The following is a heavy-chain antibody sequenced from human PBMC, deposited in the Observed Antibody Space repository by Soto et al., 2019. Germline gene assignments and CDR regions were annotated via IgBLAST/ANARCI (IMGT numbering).Heavy chain of an antibody. J-gene: IGHJ5*02. CDR2: IWYDGTKK. V-gene: IGHV3-33*01. Sequence: GGSLRLSCAASGFSFKSYAMHWVRQAPGKGLDWVAVIWYDGTKKYYAESVKGRLTISRDNSNNTLYLQMNSLRVDDTAVYFCARSGAGNDWYINWLDPWGQGTLVTVSS. CDR3: ARSGAGNDWYINWLDP. D-gene: IGHD5-12*01. CDR1: GFSFKSYA.